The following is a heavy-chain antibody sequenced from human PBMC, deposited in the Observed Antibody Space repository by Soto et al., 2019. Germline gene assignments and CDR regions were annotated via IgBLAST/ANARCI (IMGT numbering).Heavy chain of an antibody. CDR3: ARDGEAAVLMVYAPLDY. V-gene: IGHV1-18*01. Sequence: QVQLVQSGAEVKKPGASVKVSCKASGYTFTSYGISWVRQAPGQGLEWMGWISAYNGNTNYAQKLQGRVTMTTDTATSTAYMELRSLRSDDTAVYYCARDGEAAVLMVYAPLDYWGQGTLVTVSS. CDR2: ISAYNGNT. J-gene: IGHJ4*02. D-gene: IGHD2-8*01. CDR1: GYTFTSYG.